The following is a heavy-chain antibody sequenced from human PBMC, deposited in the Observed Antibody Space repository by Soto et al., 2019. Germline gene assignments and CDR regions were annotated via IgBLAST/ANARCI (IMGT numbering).Heavy chain of an antibody. CDR3: ARGTGNWNSWCYFAY. CDR1: GGSFSSGDYY. V-gene: IGHV4-31*03. CDR2: TYSSGST. J-gene: IGHJ4*02. D-gene: IGHD1-7*01. Sequence: QVQMQESGPGQVKPSQTLSLTCTVSGGSFSSGDYYWSWIRQHPGKGLEWFGYTYSSGSTYYNQSLKSRVTISGDTSKKQSSMELGSVTAADTAVYYCARGTGNWNSWCYFAYWGQGTLVTVSS.